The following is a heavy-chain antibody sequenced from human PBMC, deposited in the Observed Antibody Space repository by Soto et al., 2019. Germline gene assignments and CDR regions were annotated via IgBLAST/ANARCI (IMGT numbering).Heavy chain of an antibody. J-gene: IGHJ4*02. CDR1: GFIFSSYA. CDR2: ISSDGSNR. CDR3: XKAPWNLAHTHYFDF. V-gene: IGHV3-30-3*01. D-gene: IGHD1-1*01. Sequence: QVQLVESGGGVVQPGRSLRLSCAASGFIFSSYAMHWVRQAPGKGLEWVSVISSDGSNRYYADSVGGRFTISRDNSEXXXYLXXXXXXXXXXXXXXXXKAPWNLAHTHYFDFWGQGTLVTVSS.